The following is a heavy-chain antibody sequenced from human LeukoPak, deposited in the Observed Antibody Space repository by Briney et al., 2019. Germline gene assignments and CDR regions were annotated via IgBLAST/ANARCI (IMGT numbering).Heavy chain of an antibody. Sequence: SGGSLRLSCAASGFTFSNYYMRWTRQAPGKGLEWVANINEDGSNKWHLGSVKGRFTVSRDNARNSLYLQMNSLRAEDTAVYYCTRVIVAVPGYFDYFDFWGQGALVTVSS. J-gene: IGHJ4*02. D-gene: IGHD6-19*01. CDR1: GFTFSNYY. CDR2: INEDGSNK. CDR3: TRVIVAVPGYFDYFDF. V-gene: IGHV3-7*01.